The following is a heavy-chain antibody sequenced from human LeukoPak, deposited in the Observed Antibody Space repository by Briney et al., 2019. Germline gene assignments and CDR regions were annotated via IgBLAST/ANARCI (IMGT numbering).Heavy chain of an antibody. CDR1: GFTFSSYS. D-gene: IGHD3-3*01. CDR3: AGTIFGVAAPFDY. Sequence: PGGSLRLSCAASGFTFSSYSMNWVRQAPGKGLEWVSSISSSSSYIYYADSVKGRFTISRDNAKNSLYLRMNSLRAEDTAVYYCAGTIFGVAAPFDYWGQGTLVTVSS. J-gene: IGHJ4*02. CDR2: ISSSSSYI. V-gene: IGHV3-21*01.